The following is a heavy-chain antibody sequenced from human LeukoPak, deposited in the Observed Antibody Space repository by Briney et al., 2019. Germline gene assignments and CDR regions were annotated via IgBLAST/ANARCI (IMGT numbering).Heavy chain of an antibody. D-gene: IGHD6-19*01. V-gene: IGHV4-34*01. CDR3: ARGTSSGWYSFGFDY. CDR1: GGSFSGCY. Sequence: QPSETLSLTCAVYGGSFSGCYWSWIRQPPGKGLEWIGEINHSGSTNYNPSLKSRVTISVDTSKNQFSLKLSSVTAADTAVYYCARGTSSGWYSFGFDYWGQGTLVTVSS. J-gene: IGHJ4*02. CDR2: INHSGST.